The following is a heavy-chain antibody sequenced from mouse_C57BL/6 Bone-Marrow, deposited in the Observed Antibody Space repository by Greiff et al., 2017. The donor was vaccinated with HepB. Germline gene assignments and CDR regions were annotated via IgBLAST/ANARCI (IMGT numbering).Heavy chain of an antibody. CDR2: ISSGGDYI. J-gene: IGHJ2*01. CDR1: GFTFSSYA. Sequence: EVQLMESGEGLVKPGGSLKLSCAASGFTFSSYAMSWVRQTPEKRLEWVAYISSGGDYIYYADTVKGRFTISRDNARNTLYLQMSSLKSEDTAMYYCTRDKGDYPYFDYWGQGTTLTVSS. D-gene: IGHD2-4*01. V-gene: IGHV5-9-1*02. CDR3: TRDKGDYPYFDY.